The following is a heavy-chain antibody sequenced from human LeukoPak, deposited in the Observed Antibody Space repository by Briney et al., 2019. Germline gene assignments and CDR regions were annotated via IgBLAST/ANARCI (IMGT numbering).Heavy chain of an antibody. Sequence: PSETLSLTCTASGGSISSSSYYWGWIRQPPGKGLEWIGTIYYSGSTYYNPSLKSRVSISVDTSKNQFSLKLSSMTAADTAVYYCARHKVGEIQRCDYWGQGALVTVSS. CDR2: IYYSGST. V-gene: IGHV4-39*01. CDR3: ARHKVGEIQRCDY. D-gene: IGHD5-18*01. CDR1: GGSISSSSYY. J-gene: IGHJ4*02.